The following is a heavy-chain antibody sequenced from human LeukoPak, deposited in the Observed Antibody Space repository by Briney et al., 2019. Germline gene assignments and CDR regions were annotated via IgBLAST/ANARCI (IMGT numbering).Heavy chain of an antibody. D-gene: IGHD6-13*01. CDR1: GYSVSSAHY. Sequence: KPSETLFLTCAVSGYSVSSAHYWGCLRQPPGEGLEWIGTNYAGGTTYYNPSLGSLITISIDASKNYFSLKLSSVTTADTAVYYCARRIASAMTGFDYWGQGALVAVSS. CDR2: NYAGGTT. V-gene: IGHV4-38-2*01. J-gene: IGHJ4*02. CDR3: ARRIASAMTGFDY.